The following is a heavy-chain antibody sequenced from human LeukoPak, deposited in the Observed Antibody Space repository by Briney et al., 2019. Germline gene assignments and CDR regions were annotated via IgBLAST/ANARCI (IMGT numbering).Heavy chain of an antibody. D-gene: IGHD3-9*01. J-gene: IGHJ6*02. CDR3: ARERRYFDWLLPPYYYYGMDV. CDR1: GYSFTSYG. Sequence: ASVNVSCKVSGYSFTSYGISWVRQAPGQRLEGMGWIGAYNGKTNYAQKLQGRVTLTTDTSTSTAYMELRSLRSDDTAVYYCARERRYFDWLLPPYYYYGMDVWGPGTTVTASS. CDR2: IGAYNGKT. V-gene: IGHV1-18*01.